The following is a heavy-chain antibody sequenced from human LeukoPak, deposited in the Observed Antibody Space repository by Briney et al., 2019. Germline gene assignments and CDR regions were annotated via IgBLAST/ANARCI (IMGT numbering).Heavy chain of an antibody. V-gene: IGHV4-59*02. CDR3: AKLLGEEY. Sequence: SETLSLTCTVSGASASSYSWSWIRQSPEKGLEWIGYVYHSGSGSSNPSLQSRVTISQDTSRNQVSLKMTSATAADTAVYYCAKLLGEEYWGQGTQVVVSS. D-gene: IGHD6-6*01. CDR1: GASASSYS. J-gene: IGHJ4*02. CDR2: VYHSGSG.